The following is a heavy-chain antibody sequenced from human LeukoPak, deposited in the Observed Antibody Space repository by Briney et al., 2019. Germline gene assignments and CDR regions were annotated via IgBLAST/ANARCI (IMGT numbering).Heavy chain of an antibody. J-gene: IGHJ4*02. CDR3: AREHSSGLYHFDY. Sequence: KPSETLSLTCTVSGGSISSYYWSWIRQPPGKGLEWIGYMYYRGSTNYNPSLKSRVTISADTSKNQVSLKLSSVTAADTAVYYCAREHSSGLYHFDYWGQGTLVTVSS. V-gene: IGHV4-59*01. CDR1: GGSISSYY. D-gene: IGHD6-19*01. CDR2: MYYRGST.